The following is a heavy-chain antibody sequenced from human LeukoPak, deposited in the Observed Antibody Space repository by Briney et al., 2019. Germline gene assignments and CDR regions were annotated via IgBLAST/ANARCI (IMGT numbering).Heavy chain of an antibody. V-gene: IGHV3-23*01. CDR3: AKVRHPYGPPDQYFDH. Sequence: GGSLRLSCADSGFTFYNYAMSWVRQAPGKGLWWVSAISGSGGGTYYADSVRSRFTLSRENSQNTLCLQMYSLRDPETPVYYFAKVRHPYGPPDQYFDHWGQGTLVTVSS. CDR2: ISGSGGGT. J-gene: IGHJ4*02. CDR1: GFTFYNYA. D-gene: IGHD3-10*01.